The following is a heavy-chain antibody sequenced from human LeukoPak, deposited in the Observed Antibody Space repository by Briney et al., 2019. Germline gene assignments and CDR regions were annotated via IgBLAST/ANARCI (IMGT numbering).Heavy chain of an antibody. CDR1: GFTFTIHS. CDR3: ARETSESFDI. D-gene: IGHD2-2*01. Sequence: GGSLRLFCAASGFTFTIHSMNWVRQAPGKGLEWVSSIGSRSTSIYYAESVKGRFTISRDNAKNSLYLQMNSLRAEDTAVYYCARETSESFDIWGQGTMVTVSS. J-gene: IGHJ3*02. V-gene: IGHV3-21*01. CDR2: IGSRSTSI.